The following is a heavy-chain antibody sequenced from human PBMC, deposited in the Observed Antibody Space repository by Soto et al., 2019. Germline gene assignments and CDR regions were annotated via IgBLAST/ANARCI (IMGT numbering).Heavy chain of an antibody. CDR3: ARGSRVLLWFGGRFDY. D-gene: IGHD3-10*01. J-gene: IGHJ4*02. CDR2: INHSGST. Sequence: SETLSLTSAVYGGSFSGYYWSWIRQPPGKGLEWIGEINHSGSTNYNPSLKSRVTISVDTSKNQFSLKLSSVTAADTAVYYCARGSRVLLWFGGRFDYWGQGTLVTVSS. V-gene: IGHV4-34*01. CDR1: GGSFSGYY.